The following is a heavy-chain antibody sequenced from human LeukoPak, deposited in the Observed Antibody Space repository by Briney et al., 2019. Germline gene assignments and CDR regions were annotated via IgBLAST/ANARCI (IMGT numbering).Heavy chain of an antibody. D-gene: IGHD6-19*01. CDR2: IIPIFGTA. CDR1: GGTFSSYA. Sequence: SVKVSCKASGGTFSSYAISWVRQAPGQGLEWMGGIIPIFGTANYAQKFQGRVTITADESTSTAYMELSSLRSEDTAVYYCATIETIAVAGYDYNFDYWGQGTLVTVSS. J-gene: IGHJ4*02. CDR3: ATIETIAVAGYDYNFDY. V-gene: IGHV1-69*01.